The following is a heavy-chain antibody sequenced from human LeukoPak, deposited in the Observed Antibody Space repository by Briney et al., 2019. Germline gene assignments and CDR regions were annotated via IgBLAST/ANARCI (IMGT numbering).Heavy chain of an antibody. CDR2: IIPAFRTT. Sequence: SVKVSCKASGGAFSTFSFTWVRQAPGQGLEWLGGIIPAFRTTHYAQKLQGRVTISTDESSRTVYITLTSLIYEDAAIYYCARGSGEDWFDPWGQGTLVTVSS. CDR1: GGAFSTFS. CDR3: ARGSGEDWFDP. V-gene: IGHV1-69*05. J-gene: IGHJ5*02.